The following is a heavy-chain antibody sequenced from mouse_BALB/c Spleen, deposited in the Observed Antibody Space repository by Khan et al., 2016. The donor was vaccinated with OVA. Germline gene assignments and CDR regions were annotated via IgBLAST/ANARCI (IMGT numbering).Heavy chain of an antibody. Sequence: LPPPGSALVRPGASVKLSCKASGYTFPRYWMHWVKQRPGQGLEWIGDIYPGSGRPNYDEKFQSKATLTVDTSSSTPYMQLRSLTSAHSAFSDCTRWSYWCAYWGKGTLGKVSA. D-gene: IGHD2-12*01. CDR3: TRWSYWCAY. CDR2: IYPGSGRP. J-gene: IGHJ3*01. CDR1: GYTFPRYW. V-gene: IGHV1S22*01.